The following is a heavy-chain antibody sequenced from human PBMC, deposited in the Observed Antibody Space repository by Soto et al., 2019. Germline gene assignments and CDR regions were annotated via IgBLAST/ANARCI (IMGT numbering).Heavy chain of an antibody. CDR1: GYTFTSYG. V-gene: IGHV1-18*01. CDR2: ISGYNGNT. D-gene: IGHD2-2*01. Sequence: QVQLVQSGAEVKKPGASVKVSCKASGYTFTSYGICWVRQAPGQGLEWMGRISGYNGNTNYAQNLQGRATMTTDTSTSTVYMELRSLRSDDTAVYSCAILCSTTRCLALWGRGTLVIVSS. CDR3: AILCSTTRCLAL. J-gene: IGHJ2*01.